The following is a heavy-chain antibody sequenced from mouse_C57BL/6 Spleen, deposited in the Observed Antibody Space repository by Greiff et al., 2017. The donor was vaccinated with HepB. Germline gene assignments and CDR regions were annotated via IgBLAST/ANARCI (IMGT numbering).Heavy chain of an antibody. CDR1: GFTFSSYT. Sequence: EVQGVESGGGLVKPGGSLKLSCAASGFTFSSYTMSWVRQTPEKRLEWVATISGGGGNTYYPDSVKGRFTISRDNAKNTLYLQMSSLRSEDTALYYCARQGRGYFDYWGQGTTLTVSS. CDR3: ARQGRGYFDY. D-gene: IGHD3-3*01. J-gene: IGHJ2*01. CDR2: ISGGGGNT. V-gene: IGHV5-9*01.